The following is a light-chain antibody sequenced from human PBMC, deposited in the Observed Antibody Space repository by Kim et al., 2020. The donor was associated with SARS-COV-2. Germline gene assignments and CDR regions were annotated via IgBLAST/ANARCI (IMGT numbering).Light chain of an antibody. CDR2: DVS. CDR1: SSDVGGYNY. Sequence: QSALTQSASVSGSPGQSITISCTGTSSDVGGYNYVSWYQQHPGKAPKLMIYDVSKRPSGVSNRFSGSKSGNTASLTISGLQAEDEADYYCSSYTSSSTYWVFGGGTKVTVL. CDR3: SSYTSSSTYWV. J-gene: IGLJ3*02. V-gene: IGLV2-14*01.